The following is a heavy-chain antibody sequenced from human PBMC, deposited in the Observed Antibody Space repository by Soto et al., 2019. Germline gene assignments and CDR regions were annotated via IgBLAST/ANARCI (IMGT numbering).Heavy chain of an antibody. Sequence: WASVKVSCKASGYTFTSYGISWVRQAPGQGLEWMGWISAYNGNTNYAQKLQGRVTMTTDTSTSTAYMELRSLRSDDTAVYYCARDDSGGYSVGLFDYWGQGTLVTVSS. V-gene: IGHV1-18*04. D-gene: IGHD1-26*01. J-gene: IGHJ4*02. CDR2: ISAYNGNT. CDR1: GYTFTSYG. CDR3: ARDDSGGYSVGLFDY.